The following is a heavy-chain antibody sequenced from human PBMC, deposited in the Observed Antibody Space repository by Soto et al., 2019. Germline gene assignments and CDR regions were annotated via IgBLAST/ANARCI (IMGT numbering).Heavy chain of an antibody. Sequence: QVQLVQSGAEVKKPGASVKVSCKASGYTFTSYGISWVRQAPGQGLEWMGWISAHNGNTNYAQKLQGRVTMTTDTSTSTAYMELRSLRSDDTAVYYCASSILDWNDAFYYYYGMDVWGQGTTVTVSS. D-gene: IGHD1-1*01. J-gene: IGHJ6*02. V-gene: IGHV1-18*01. CDR3: ASSILDWNDAFYYYYGMDV. CDR1: GYTFTSYG. CDR2: ISAHNGNT.